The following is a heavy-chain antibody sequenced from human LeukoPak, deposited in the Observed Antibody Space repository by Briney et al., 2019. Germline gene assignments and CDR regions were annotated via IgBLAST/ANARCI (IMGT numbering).Heavy chain of an antibody. J-gene: IGHJ4*02. CDR3: ARQITVFGVLTPREFDY. CDR1: SGFVSSYY. V-gene: IGHV4-59*08. D-gene: IGHD3-3*01. Sequence: SETLSLTCTVTSGFVSSYYWSWIRQPPGKGLELIGYSCYSGSTYYNPSLKSRVAISVDASKHQSSLRLTSVTAADTAMYYCARQITVFGVLTPREFDYRGQGSPVTVSS. CDR2: SCYSGST.